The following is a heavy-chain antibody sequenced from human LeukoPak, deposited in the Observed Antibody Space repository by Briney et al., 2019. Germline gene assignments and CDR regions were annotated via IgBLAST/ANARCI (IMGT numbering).Heavy chain of an antibody. V-gene: IGHV4-59*02. Sequence: PSETLSLTCTVSRGSVSSDYWSWIRQSPGKGLEWIGYIFYPTTTNYNPSLRSRVTMSLATSNNQFSLDLTSVTGADTAVYFCATGHSSGWFDYWGQGTLVAVSS. J-gene: IGHJ4*02. D-gene: IGHD6-19*01. CDR2: IFYPTTT. CDR3: ATGHSSGWFDY. CDR1: RGSVSSDY.